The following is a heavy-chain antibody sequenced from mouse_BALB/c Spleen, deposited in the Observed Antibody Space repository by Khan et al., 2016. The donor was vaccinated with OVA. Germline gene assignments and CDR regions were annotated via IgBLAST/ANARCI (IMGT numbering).Heavy chain of an antibody. CDR2: IHYSGNT. V-gene: IGHV3-2*02. CDR3: ARIYGGDFDY. D-gene: IGHD1-1*01. J-gene: IGHJ2*01. Sequence: EVKLLESGPGLVKPSQSLSLTCTVTGYSITSDYVWNCVRHFPGNKLECLVHIHYSGNTKFNPSLKSPISITLDTPNNQFFLQLNSVNTEDTATYYCARIYGGDFDYWGQGTTLTVSS. CDR1: GYSITSDYV.